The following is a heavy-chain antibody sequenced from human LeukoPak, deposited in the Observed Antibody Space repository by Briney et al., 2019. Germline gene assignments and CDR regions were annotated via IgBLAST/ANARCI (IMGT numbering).Heavy chain of an antibody. J-gene: IGHJ4*02. D-gene: IGHD1-1*01. Sequence: GSPRLSCAASGFTFTNAWMYWVRQAPGKGLEWIGEISHSGSTNYSPSLKSRLTISVDTSKNQFSLKLSSVTAADTAVYYCARQRLVWNGRLDYFDYWGQGTLVTVSS. CDR1: GFTFTNAW. CDR3: ARQRLVWNGRLDYFDY. CDR2: ISHSGST. V-gene: IGHV4-34*01.